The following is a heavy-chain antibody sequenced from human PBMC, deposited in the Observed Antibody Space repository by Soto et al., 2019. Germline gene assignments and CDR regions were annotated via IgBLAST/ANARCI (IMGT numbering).Heavy chain of an antibody. J-gene: IGHJ4*02. CDR2: IYYSHNT. Sequence: SETLSLTCTVSGGSISISSYYWGWIRQPPGKGQEWIGSIYYSHNTYYNPSLKSRVSICVDTSKNLFCLKLSSVSGADTAVYYCAWSVGFLEWSKWGQGTLVTLSS. V-gene: IGHV4-39*01. CDR3: AWSVGFLEWSK. CDR1: GGSISISSYY. D-gene: IGHD3-3*01.